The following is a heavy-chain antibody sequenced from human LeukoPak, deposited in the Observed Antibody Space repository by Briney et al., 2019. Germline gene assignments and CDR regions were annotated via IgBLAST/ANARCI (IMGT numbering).Heavy chain of an antibody. Sequence: ESGPTLVKPTQTLTLTCTFSGFSLSTSGVGVGWIRQPPGKALEWLALIYWDGDKRCSPSLKSRLTITMDTSKNQVVLSMTNMDPVDAATYYCAHRPPTKTPNHFDFWGQGTLVTVSS. CDR1: GFSLSTSGVG. CDR3: AHRPPTKTPNHFDF. D-gene: IGHD1-1*01. CDR2: IYWDGDK. V-gene: IGHV2-5*02. J-gene: IGHJ4*02.